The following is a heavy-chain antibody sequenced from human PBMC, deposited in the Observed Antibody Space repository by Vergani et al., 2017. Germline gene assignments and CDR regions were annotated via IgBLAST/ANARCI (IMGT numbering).Heavy chain of an antibody. J-gene: IGHJ4*02. CDR3: ARDAVWKQQLVPIDY. CDR1: GFTFSSYW. CDR2: IKQDGSEK. Sequence: EVQLVESGGGLVQPGGSLRLSCAASGFTFSSYWMSLFRQAPGKGLEWVANIKQDGSEKYYVDSVKGRVTISRDNAKNSLYLQMNSLRAEDTAVYYCARDAVWKQQLVPIDYWGQGTLVTVSS. V-gene: IGHV3-7*01. D-gene: IGHD6-13*01.